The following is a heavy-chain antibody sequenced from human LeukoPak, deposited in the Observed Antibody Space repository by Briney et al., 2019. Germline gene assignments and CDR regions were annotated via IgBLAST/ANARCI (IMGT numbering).Heavy chain of an antibody. CDR3: ASRGPLAALTEYYFDY. D-gene: IGHD6-6*01. CDR2: IIPIFGTA. J-gene: IGHJ4*02. Sequence: VASVKVSCKASGGTFSSYAISWVRQAPGQGLEWMGRIIPIFGTANYAQKFQGRVTITTDESTSTAYMELSSLRSEDTAVYYCASRGPLAALTEYYFDYWGQGTLVTVSS. CDR1: GGTFSSYA. V-gene: IGHV1-69*05.